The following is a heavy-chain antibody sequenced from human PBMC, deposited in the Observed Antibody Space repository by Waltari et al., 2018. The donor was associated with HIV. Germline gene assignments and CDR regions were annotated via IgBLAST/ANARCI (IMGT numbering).Heavy chain of an antibody. CDR2: SNAGNGNT. CDR3: ARALAVAGPGAFDI. D-gene: IGHD6-19*01. V-gene: IGHV1-3*02. J-gene: IGHJ3*02. CDR1: GYTFTSYA. Sequence: QVQLVQSGAEVKKPGASVKVSCKASGYTFTSYAMHWVRQAPGQRLEWMGWSNAGNGNTKYSQEFQGRVTITRDTSASTAYMELSSLRSEDMAVYYCARALAVAGPGAFDIWGQGTMVTVSS.